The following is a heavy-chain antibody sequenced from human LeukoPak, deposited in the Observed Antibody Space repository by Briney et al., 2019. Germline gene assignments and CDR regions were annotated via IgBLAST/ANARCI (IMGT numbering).Heavy chain of an antibody. CDR1: GFTFSVYG. V-gene: IGHV3-30*02. D-gene: IGHD5-24*01. CDR2: LRYVGSNT. J-gene: IGHJ3*02. Sequence: GGSLRLSCAASGFTFSVYGMHSVRQAASKGLEWLPFLRYVGSNTYYADSVKGRFTISRDNSKNTLYLQMNSLRAEDTADYYCAKDSGVGMATTFSILDIWGQGTMVTVSS. CDR3: AKDSGVGMATTFSILDI.